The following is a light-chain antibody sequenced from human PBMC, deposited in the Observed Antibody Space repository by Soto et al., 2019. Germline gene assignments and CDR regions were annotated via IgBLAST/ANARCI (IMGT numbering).Light chain of an antibody. Sequence: EIVLTQSPGTLFLSPGERATLSCRASQSVDSSYLAWYQQRPGQAPRLLIYGASSRATGIPDRFSGSGSETDFTLTISRLEPEDFAVYYCQQYDGSPRTFGQGTKVDIK. CDR1: QSVDSSY. CDR2: GAS. J-gene: IGKJ1*01. V-gene: IGKV3-20*01. CDR3: QQYDGSPRT.